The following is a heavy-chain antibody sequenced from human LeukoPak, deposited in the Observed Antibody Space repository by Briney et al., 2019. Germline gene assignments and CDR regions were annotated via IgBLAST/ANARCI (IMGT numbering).Heavy chain of an antibody. V-gene: IGHV4-59*08. D-gene: IGHD3-10*01. Sequence: SETLSLTCTVSGGSIRNYYWSWIRQPPGKGLEWIAYIGYTGRRNSHPSLKSRVTISGDTSKNQFSLKLSSVTAADTAVYYCARHQETSGWGTFPLDYWGQGTLVTVSS. CDR2: IGYTGRR. CDR3: ARHQETSGWGTFPLDY. CDR1: GGSIRNYY. J-gene: IGHJ4*02.